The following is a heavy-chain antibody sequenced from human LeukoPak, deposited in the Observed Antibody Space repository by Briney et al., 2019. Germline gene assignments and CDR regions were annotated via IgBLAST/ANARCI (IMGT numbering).Heavy chain of an antibody. CDR1: GFTFSSYA. CDR2: ISGSGGST. CDR3: AKDLGYGSGSYYNGNPFDY. J-gene: IGHJ4*02. V-gene: IGHV3-23*01. Sequence: GGSLRLSCAASGFTFSSYAMSWVRQAPGKGLEWVSAISGSGGSTYYADSVKGRFTISRDNSKNTLYLQMNSLRAEGTAVYYCAKDLGYGSGSYYNGNPFDYWGQGTLVTVSS. D-gene: IGHD3-10*01.